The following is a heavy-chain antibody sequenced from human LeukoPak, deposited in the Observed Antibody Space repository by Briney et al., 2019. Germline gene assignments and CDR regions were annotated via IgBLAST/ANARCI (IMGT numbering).Heavy chain of an antibody. CDR1: EFTFSSYS. D-gene: IGHD4-23*01. CDR3: ARDVTYHGGDWFDP. CDR2: ISSTASSI. J-gene: IGHJ5*02. V-gene: IGHV3-48*04. Sequence: GGSLRLSCAASEFTFSSYSMNWVRQAPGKGLEWISYISSTASSIYNADSVKGRFTISRDNAKNSLYLQMNSLRAEDTAVYYCARDVTYHGGDWFDPWGQGTLVTVSS.